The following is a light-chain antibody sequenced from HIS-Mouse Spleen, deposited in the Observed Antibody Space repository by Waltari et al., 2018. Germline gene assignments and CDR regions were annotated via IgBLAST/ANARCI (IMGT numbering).Light chain of an antibody. Sequence: EIVMTQSPATLSVSPGERATLPCRASQSVSSNLAWYQQKPGQAPRLLIYGASTRATGIPARFSGSGSGTEFTHTISGMESEDFAVYYCQQYNNWHTWTFGQGTKVEIK. J-gene: IGKJ1*01. CDR3: QQYNNWHTWT. CDR1: QSVSSN. CDR2: GAS. V-gene: IGKV3-15*01.